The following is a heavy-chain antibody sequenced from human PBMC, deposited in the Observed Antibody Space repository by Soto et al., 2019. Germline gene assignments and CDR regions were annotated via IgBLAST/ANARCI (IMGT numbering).Heavy chain of an antibody. V-gene: IGHV4-59*01. CDR1: GGSISSYY. Sequence: SETLSLTCTVSGGSISSYYWSWIRQPPGKGLEWIGYIYYSGSTNYNPSLKSRVTISVDTSKNQFSLKLSSVTAADTAVYYCARVDYGSGSYYIFDYWGQGTLVTVSS. D-gene: IGHD3-10*01. CDR3: ARVDYGSGSYYIFDY. CDR2: IYYSGST. J-gene: IGHJ4*02.